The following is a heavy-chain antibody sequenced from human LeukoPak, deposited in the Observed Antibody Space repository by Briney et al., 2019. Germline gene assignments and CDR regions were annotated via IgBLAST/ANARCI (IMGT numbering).Heavy chain of an antibody. V-gene: IGHV3-7*01. CDR2: INQVASSN. CDR3: AREAATGDY. J-gene: IGHJ4*02. Sequence: LFCLTTINQVASSNSSLPSLTPRFTISRHNAKNSLYLQMNSLRVEDTAVYYCAREAATGDYWGQGTLATVSS. D-gene: IGHD3-10*01.